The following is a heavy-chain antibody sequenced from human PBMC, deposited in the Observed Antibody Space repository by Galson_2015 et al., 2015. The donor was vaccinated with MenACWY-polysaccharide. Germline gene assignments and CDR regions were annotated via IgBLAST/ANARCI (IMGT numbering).Heavy chain of an antibody. CDR1: GFTFSSYW. CDR2: ISAAGSAT. Sequence: SLRLSCAASGFTFSSYWMHWVRHVPGKGLVWLSRISAAGSATCYADSVRGRFTISRDNAKNTLYLEMNSLRAEDTAVYYCTKAGAKYCRGSCCYFNWFDPWGQGTLVTVSS. J-gene: IGHJ5*02. CDR3: TKAGAKYCRGSCCYFNWFDP. D-gene: IGHD2-15*01. V-gene: IGHV3-74*01.